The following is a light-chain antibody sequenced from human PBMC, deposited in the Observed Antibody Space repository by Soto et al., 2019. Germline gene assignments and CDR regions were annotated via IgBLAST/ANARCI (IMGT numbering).Light chain of an antibody. CDR1: SGDFGGYDY. J-gene: IGLJ3*02. CDR3: CSYAGSYTWM. V-gene: IGLV2-11*01. Sequence: QSALTQPRSVSGSPGQSVTISCTGTSGDFGGYDYVSWFQHHPGKAPKLMIYDVTERPSGVPDRFSGSKSGNTASLTISGLQAADEADYYCCSYAGSYTWMFGGGTQLTVL. CDR2: DVT.